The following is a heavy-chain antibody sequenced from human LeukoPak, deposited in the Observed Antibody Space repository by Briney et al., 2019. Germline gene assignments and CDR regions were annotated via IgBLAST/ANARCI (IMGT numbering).Heavy chain of an antibody. CDR2: INPNTGGA. CDR3: ARDGIVVVPGTIYYYHYMDV. CDR1: GYTFNDYY. D-gene: IGHD2-2*01. Sequence: GASVKVSCKASGYTFNDYYLHSVGQAPGQRLEWMGAINPNTGGAKYAQRFQGRVTLTRDTSNSTTYMELTRLRYDDTAVYYCARDGIVVVPGTIYYYHYMDVWGKGTTVTVSS. J-gene: IGHJ6*03. V-gene: IGHV1-2*02.